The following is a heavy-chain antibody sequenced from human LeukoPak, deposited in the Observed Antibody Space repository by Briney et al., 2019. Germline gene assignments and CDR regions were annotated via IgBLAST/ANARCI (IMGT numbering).Heavy chain of an antibody. J-gene: IGHJ4*02. V-gene: IGHV4-30-2*01. D-gene: IGHD5-18*01. Sequence: PSETLSLTCAVSGGSISSGGYSWSWIRQPPGKGLEWIGYIYHSGSTYYTPSIKSRVTISVDRSMNQSSLKLSSVTAADTDVYYCASGVVGYSYGQHNYYFDYWGQGTMVTVSS. CDR3: ASGVVGYSYGQHNYYFDY. CDR1: GGSISSGGYS. CDR2: IYHSGST.